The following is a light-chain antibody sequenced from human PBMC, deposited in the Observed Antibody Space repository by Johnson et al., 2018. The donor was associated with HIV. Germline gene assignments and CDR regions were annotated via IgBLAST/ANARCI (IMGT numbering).Light chain of an antibody. CDR3: GTWDSSLSAGPYV. Sequence: QSVLTQPPSVSAAPGQKVTISCSGSSSNIGNNYVSWYQQLPGTAPKLLIYDNNKRPSGIPDRFSGYKSGTSATLGITGLQTGDEADHYCGTWDSSLSAGPYVFGTGTKVTVL. J-gene: IGLJ1*01. V-gene: IGLV1-51*01. CDR1: SSNIGNNY. CDR2: DNN.